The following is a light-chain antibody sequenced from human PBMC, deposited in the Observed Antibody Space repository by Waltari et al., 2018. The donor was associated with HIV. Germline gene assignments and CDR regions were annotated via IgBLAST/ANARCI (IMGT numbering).Light chain of an antibody. CDR1: TSDICEYNY. Sequence: QSALTQPASVSGSPGQSITISCTGTTSDICEYNYVSWFQHHPAEAPKLIIFEVSKRPSGVSNRFSGSKSGNTASLTISGLQAEDEAEYYCCSYTSSSTLLFGGGTKLTVL. CDR2: EVS. V-gene: IGLV2-14*01. CDR3: CSYTSSSTLL. J-gene: IGLJ2*01.